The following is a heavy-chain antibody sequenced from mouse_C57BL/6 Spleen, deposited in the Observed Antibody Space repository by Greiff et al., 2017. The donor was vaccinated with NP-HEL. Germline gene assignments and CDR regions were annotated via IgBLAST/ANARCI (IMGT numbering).Heavy chain of an antibody. CDR1: GYTFTSYW. CDR2: IDPNSGGT. Sequence: QVQLQQSGAELVKPGASVKLSCKASGYTFTSYWMHWVKQRPGRGLEWIGRIDPNSGGTKYNEKFKSMATLTVDKPSSTAYMQLSSLTSEDSAVYYCAKNYYDYDYYAMDYWGQGTSVTVSS. CDR3: AKNYYDYDYYAMDY. V-gene: IGHV1-72*01. D-gene: IGHD2-4*01. J-gene: IGHJ4*01.